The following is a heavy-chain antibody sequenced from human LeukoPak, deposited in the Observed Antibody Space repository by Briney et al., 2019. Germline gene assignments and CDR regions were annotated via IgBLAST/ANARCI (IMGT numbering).Heavy chain of an antibody. J-gene: IGHJ4*02. D-gene: IGHD3-22*01. CDR3: ARLIDYYDSSGYLYYFDY. CDR1: GGSFSGYY. CDR2: INHSGST. Sequence: SETLSLTCAVYGGSFSGYYWSWIRQPPGKGLEWIGEINHSGSTNYNPSLKSRVTISVDTSKNQFSLKLSSVTAADTAVYYCARLIDYYDSSGYLYYFDYWGQGTLVTVSS. V-gene: IGHV4-34*01.